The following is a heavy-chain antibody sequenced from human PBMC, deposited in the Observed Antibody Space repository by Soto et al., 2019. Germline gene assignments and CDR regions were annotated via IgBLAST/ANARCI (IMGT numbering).Heavy chain of an antibody. CDR1: VVTFTNFG. CDR3: ARVLRGVVNWFDP. CDR2: IATYNSNK. Sequence: HLVQSGPEVKQPGASVTVSCKTSVVTFTNFGLTWVRQPPGQALEWMGWIATYNSNKNYAQKFQGRLTLTTDTSTSTAYMELKSLGYDDTAVYYCARVLRGVVNWFDPWGQGTLVTVSS. V-gene: IGHV1-18*01. D-gene: IGHD3-10*01. J-gene: IGHJ5*02.